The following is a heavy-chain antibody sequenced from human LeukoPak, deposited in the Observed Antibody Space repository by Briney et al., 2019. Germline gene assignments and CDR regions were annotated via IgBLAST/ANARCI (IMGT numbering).Heavy chain of an antibody. V-gene: IGHV1-18*01. J-gene: IGHJ5*02. CDR1: GYTFGRYG. CDR2: ISPYNGNT. CDR3: ARDSASVWPGSSGWSNWFDP. Sequence: ASVKVSCKASGYTFGRYGVSWVRQAPGQGLEWMAWISPYNGNTNYAQKFQGRVTMTTDTSTSTAYMELRSLRADDTAVYYCARDSASVWPGSSGWSNWFDPWGQGTLVTVSS. D-gene: IGHD6-19*01.